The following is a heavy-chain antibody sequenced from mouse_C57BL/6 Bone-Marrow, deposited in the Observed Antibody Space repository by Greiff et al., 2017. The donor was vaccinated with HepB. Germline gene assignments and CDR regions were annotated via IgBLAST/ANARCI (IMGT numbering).Heavy chain of an antibody. CDR3: ARWDFDY. Sequence: QVQLQQPGAELVKPGASVKLSCKASGYTFTSYWMPWVKQRPGQGLEWIGEIDPFDCSTNYTQKFKGKATLTVDTAASTAYMQLSSLKSEDSAVYYCARWDFDYWGQGTTLTVSS. V-gene: IGHV1-50*01. CDR2: IDPFDCST. CDR1: GYTFTSYW. J-gene: IGHJ2*01.